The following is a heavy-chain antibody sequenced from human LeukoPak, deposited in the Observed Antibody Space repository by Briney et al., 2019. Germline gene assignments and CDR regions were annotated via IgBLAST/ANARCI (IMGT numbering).Heavy chain of an antibody. CDR1: GFTFSSHG. V-gene: IGHV3-23*01. D-gene: IGHD3-10*01. CDR2: ISGSGDST. CDR3: AKVTYGSGTYGAFDY. J-gene: IGHJ4*02. Sequence: GGSLRLSCAASGFTFSSHGMSWVRQAPGKGLEWVSTISGSGDSTYYADSVKGRFTISRDNSKNTLYLQMNSLRAEDTAVYYCAKVTYGSGTYGAFDYWGQGTLVTVSS.